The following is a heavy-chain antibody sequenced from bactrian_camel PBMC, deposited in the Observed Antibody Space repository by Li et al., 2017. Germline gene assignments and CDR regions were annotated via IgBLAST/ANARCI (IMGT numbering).Heavy chain of an antibody. V-gene: IGHV3S53*01. CDR3: AADELWIGYIARPPLECPAQY. J-gene: IGHJ4*01. CDR1: GYNIGRAC. D-gene: IGHD1*01. CDR2: IDRNGVT. Sequence: VQLVESGGGSVQVGGSLRLSCVVSGYNIGRACMGWFRQAPGKEREGIAVIDRNGVTTYADSVNGRFTISRDNSKGTLYLQMNNLKPEDSAIYYCAADELWIGYIARPPLECPAQYWGRGTQVTVS.